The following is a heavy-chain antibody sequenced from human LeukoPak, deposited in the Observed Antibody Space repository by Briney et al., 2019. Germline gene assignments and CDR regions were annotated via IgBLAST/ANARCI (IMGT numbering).Heavy chain of an antibody. CDR2: IKGDGIST. CDR3: ARETWELLLDY. CDR1: GFDFSSNW. V-gene: IGHV3-74*01. D-gene: IGHD1-26*01. J-gene: IGHJ4*02. Sequence: GGSLRLSCAASGFDFSSNWMHWVRHAPGQGLVWVSRIKGDGISTNYADSVKGRFTISRDNSKNTLYLQMNSLRAEDTAVYYCARETWELLLDYWGQGTLVTVSS.